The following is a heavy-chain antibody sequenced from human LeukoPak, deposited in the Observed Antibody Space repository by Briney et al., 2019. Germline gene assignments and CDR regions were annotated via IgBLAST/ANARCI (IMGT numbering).Heavy chain of an antibody. CDR1: GGSISSYY. Sequence: SETLPLTCTVSGGSISSYYWSWIRQPPGKGLEWIGYISYSGSTNYNPSLKSRVTISADTSKNQVSLTLSSVTAADTAVYYCARHPELYFFDYWGQGTLVTVSS. J-gene: IGHJ4*02. CDR2: ISYSGST. V-gene: IGHV4-59*08. CDR3: ARHPELYFFDY. D-gene: IGHD3-10*01.